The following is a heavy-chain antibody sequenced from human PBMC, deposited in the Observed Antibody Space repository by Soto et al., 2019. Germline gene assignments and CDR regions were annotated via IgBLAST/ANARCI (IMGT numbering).Heavy chain of an antibody. J-gene: IGHJ6*03. Sequence: EVQLVESGGGLVKPGGSLRLSCAASGFTFSSYSMNWVRQAPGKGLEWVSSISSSSSYIYYADSVKGRFTISRDNAKNSLYLQMNILRAEDTAVYYCARDSRSGELLFLEYYYYYYYMDVWGKGTTVTVSS. CDR3: ARDSRSGELLFLEYYYYYYYMDV. CDR1: GFTFSSYS. D-gene: IGHD3-3*01. V-gene: IGHV3-21*01. CDR2: ISSSSSYI.